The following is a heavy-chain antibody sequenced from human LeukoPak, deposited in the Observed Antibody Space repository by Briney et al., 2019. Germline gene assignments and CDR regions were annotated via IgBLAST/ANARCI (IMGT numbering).Heavy chain of an antibody. CDR2: LYSGGTT. J-gene: IGHJ4*02. V-gene: IGHV3-66*01. Sequence: GGSLRLSCAASGFTVSSNFMSWVRQAPGKGLEWVSILYSGGTTYYEVSVKGRFTISRDNSKNTLYLQMNSLRVEDTAVYYCARGWLGGDWGQGTLVTVSS. D-gene: IGHD3-10*01. CDR3: ARGWLGGD. CDR1: GFTVSSNF.